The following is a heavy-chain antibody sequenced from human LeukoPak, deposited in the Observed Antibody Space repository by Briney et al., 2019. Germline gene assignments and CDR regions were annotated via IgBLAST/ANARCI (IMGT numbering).Heavy chain of an antibody. CDR3: ARDLYGDFVDYFDY. CDR1: GYTFSSYD. CDR2: ISAYNGNT. D-gene: IGHD4-17*01. V-gene: IGHV1-18*01. Sequence: ASVKVSCKASGYTFSSYDINWVRQAPGQGLEWMGWISAYNGNTNYAQKLQGRVTMTTDTSTSTAYMELRSLRSDDTAVYYCARDLYGDFVDYFDYWGQGTLVTVSS. J-gene: IGHJ4*02.